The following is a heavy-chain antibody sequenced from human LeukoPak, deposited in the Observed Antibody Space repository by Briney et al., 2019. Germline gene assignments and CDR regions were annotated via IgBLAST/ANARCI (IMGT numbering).Heavy chain of an antibody. D-gene: IGHD5-12*01. J-gene: IGHJ3*02. Sequence: GGSLRHSCAASGFTFSSFRMNWVRPAPGKALEWVSSISSSSSYIYYADSVKGKYTISRDNAKNSLYLQMNSLSAEDTAVYYCARCEGYSGYELPPTYGAAFDIWGQGTMVTVSS. CDR3: ARCEGYSGYELPPTYGAAFDI. V-gene: IGHV3-21*01. CDR2: ISSSSSYI. CDR1: GFTFSSFR.